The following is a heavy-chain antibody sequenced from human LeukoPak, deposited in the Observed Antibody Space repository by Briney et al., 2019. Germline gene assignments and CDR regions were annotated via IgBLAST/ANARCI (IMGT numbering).Heavy chain of an antibody. Sequence: ASVKVSCKASGYTFTSYGISWVRQAPGQGLEWMGWISAYNGNTNYAQKLQGRVTMTTDTSTSTAYMELSSLRSEDTAVYYCARDLRCSSTSCYSRYFQHWGQGTLVTVSS. CDR2: ISAYNGNT. CDR1: GYTFTSYG. CDR3: ARDLRCSSTSCYSRYFQH. D-gene: IGHD2-2*01. J-gene: IGHJ1*01. V-gene: IGHV1-18*01.